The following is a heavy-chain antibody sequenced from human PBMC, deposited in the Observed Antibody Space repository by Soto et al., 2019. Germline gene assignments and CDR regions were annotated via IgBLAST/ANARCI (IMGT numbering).Heavy chain of an antibody. CDR1: GGSISSYY. Sequence: SETLSLTCTVSGGSISSYYWSWIRQPPGKGREWIGYIYYSGSTNYNPSLKSRVTISVDTSKNQFSLKLSSVTAADTAVYYCASGSERITIFGVVTVDAFDIWGQGTMVT. V-gene: IGHV4-59*01. CDR2: IYYSGST. J-gene: IGHJ3*02. D-gene: IGHD3-3*01. CDR3: ASGSERITIFGVVTVDAFDI.